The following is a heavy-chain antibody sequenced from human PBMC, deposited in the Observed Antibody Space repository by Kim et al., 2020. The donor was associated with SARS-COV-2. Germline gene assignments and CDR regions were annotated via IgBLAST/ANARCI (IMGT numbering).Heavy chain of an antibody. CDR2: ISWNSGSI. CDR3: AKEGVGATHLDY. J-gene: IGHJ4*02. Sequence: GGSLRLSCAASGFTFGDYAMHLVRQAPGKGLEWVSGISWNSGSIGYADSVKGRFTISRDNAKNSLYLQMNSLRAEDTALYYCAKEGVGATHLDYWGQGTLVTVSS. CDR1: GFTFGDYA. V-gene: IGHV3-9*01. D-gene: IGHD1-26*01.